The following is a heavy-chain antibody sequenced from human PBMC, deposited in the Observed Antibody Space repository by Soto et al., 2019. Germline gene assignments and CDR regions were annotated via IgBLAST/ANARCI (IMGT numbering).Heavy chain of an antibody. CDR2: IYYSGST. Sequence: SETLSLTCTVSGGSISSYYWSWIRQPPGKGLEWIGYIYYSGSTNYNPSLKSRVTISVDRSQKQFSLTLTSVTIVDTAVYYCARGRCIVGNCYLDYWAQGTLVTVSS. D-gene: IGHD3-3*02. J-gene: IGHJ4*02. V-gene: IGHV4-59*01. CDR1: GGSISSYY. CDR3: ARGRCIVGNCYLDY.